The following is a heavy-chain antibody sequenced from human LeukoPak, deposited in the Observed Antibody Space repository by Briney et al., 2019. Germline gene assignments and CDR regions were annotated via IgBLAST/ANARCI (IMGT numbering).Heavy chain of an antibody. D-gene: IGHD1-26*01. J-gene: IGHJ4*02. CDR3: AREGAGGSWAGY. CDR2: INPNSGDT. CDR1: GYTFTVYY. Sequence: ASVMVSCKASGYTFTVYYIHWVRQAPGQGLEWMGWINPNSGDTNYAQKFQGRVTVTRDTSISTAFMELNRLTSEDTAVYYCAREGAGGSWAGYWGQGTLVTVSS. V-gene: IGHV1-2*02.